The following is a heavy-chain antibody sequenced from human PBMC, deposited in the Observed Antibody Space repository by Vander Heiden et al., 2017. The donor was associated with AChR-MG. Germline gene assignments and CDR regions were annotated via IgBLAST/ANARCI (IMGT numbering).Heavy chain of an antibody. J-gene: IGHJ4*02. CDR2: IYWDDEK. CDR1: GFSLSTSGVG. Sequence: QITLKESGPTLVKPTQTLTLTCTFSGFSLSTSGVGVGWIRQPPGKALEWLALIYWDDEKRDSPSLKSRLTITKDTSKNQVVITMTKMDPVDTATYYVAHRDTAMVTGYWGQGTLVTVSS. V-gene: IGHV2-5*02. D-gene: IGHD5-18*01. CDR3: AHRDTAMVTGY.